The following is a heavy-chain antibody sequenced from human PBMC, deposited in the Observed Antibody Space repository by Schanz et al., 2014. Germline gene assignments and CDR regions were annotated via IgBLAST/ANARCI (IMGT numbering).Heavy chain of an antibody. V-gene: IGHV3-53*01. CDR2: IYSGGST. CDR3: AKCIGWYGRCAFDI. J-gene: IGHJ3*02. D-gene: IGHD6-19*01. CDR1: GSPAISTT. Sequence: EGQLVESGGGLIQPGGPRDLSGEAPGSPAISTTMTWAPQARGKGLEWGAVIYSGGSTFYTDSVKGRFTISRDNSKNTLYLQMNSLIAEDTAVYYCAKCIGWYGRCAFDIWGQGTMVTVSS.